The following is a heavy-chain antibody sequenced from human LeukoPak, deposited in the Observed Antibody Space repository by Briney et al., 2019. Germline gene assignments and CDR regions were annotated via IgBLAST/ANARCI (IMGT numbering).Heavy chain of an antibody. CDR3: ARGSQQLVY. CDR1: GFTFSDYS. CDR2: ITSSSSTI. V-gene: IGHV3-11*01. Sequence: PGGSLRLSCAASGFTFSDYSMTWIRQAPGKGLEWVSYITSSSSTIYYADSVKGRFTISRDNAKNSLYLQMNSLRAEDTAVYYCARGSQQLVYRGQGTLVTVSS. D-gene: IGHD6-13*01. J-gene: IGHJ4*02.